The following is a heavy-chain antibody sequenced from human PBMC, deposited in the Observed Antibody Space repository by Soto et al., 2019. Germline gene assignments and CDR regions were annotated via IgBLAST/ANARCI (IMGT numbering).Heavy chain of an antibody. D-gene: IGHD2-21*02. J-gene: IGHJ4*02. CDR2: MYYTGTT. CDR1: GASLNSSSYF. CDR3: GRVLEGDTRDIGFDS. Sequence: SETLSLTCSVSGASLNSSSYFWGWIRQPPGKALGFIGSMYYTGTTHYNPSLKSRVTISADRSKNQFSLRVNSVTAADTAVYHCGRVLEGDTRDIGFDSWGQRILVTVSS. V-gene: IGHV4-39*01.